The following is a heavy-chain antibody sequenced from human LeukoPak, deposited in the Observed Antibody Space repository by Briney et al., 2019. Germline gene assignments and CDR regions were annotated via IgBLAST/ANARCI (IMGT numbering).Heavy chain of an antibody. J-gene: IGHJ4*02. Sequence: GGSLRLSCAVSGFTVSSNYMSWVRQAPGKGLEWVSAISGSGGSTYYADSVKGRFTISRDNSKNTLYLQMNSLRAEDTAVYYCAKSFTDSSGYYYEGFDYWGQGTLVTVSS. CDR3: AKSFTDSSGYYYEGFDY. CDR2: ISGSGGST. CDR1: GFTVSSNY. D-gene: IGHD3-22*01. V-gene: IGHV3-23*01.